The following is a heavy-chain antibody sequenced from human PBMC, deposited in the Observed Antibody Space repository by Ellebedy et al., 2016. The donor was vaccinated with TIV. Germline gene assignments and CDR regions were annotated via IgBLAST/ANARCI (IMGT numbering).Heavy chain of an antibody. CDR2: MSDDGTEK. Sequence: GESLKISCAASRFTLRTYGTHWVRQAPGTGPEWVAFMSDDGTEKYYADSVKGRCTISRYISKNTFYLQMNSLRADDTAVYFCAAQGGTTRGPSGLDVWGQGPTVSVSS. J-gene: IGHJ6*02. V-gene: IGHV3-30*03. CDR3: AAQGGTTRGPSGLDV. CDR1: RFTLRTYG. D-gene: IGHD1-1*01.